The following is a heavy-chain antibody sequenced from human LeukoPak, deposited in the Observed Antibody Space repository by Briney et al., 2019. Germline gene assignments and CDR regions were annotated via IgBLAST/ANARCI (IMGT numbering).Heavy chain of an antibody. CDR3: ARDDASTARASGMDV. D-gene: IGHD6-6*01. CDR1: GFTFSAYD. CDR2: ISRDSAFL. J-gene: IGHJ6*04. Sequence: GGSLRLSCAASGFTFSAYDMNWVRQAPGKGLEWVSYISRDSAFLYYADSVKGRLTISRDNAKNSLYLQMESLRGEDTAVYYCARDDASTARASGMDVWGIGTTVTVSS. V-gene: IGHV3-21*01.